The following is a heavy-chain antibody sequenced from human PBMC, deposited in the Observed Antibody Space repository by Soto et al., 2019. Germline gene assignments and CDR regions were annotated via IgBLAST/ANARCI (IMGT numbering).Heavy chain of an antibody. D-gene: IGHD1-1*01. V-gene: IGHV3-11*01. J-gene: IGHJ3*02. Sequence: GGSLRLSCAASGFTFSDYYMSWIRQAPGKGLEWVSYISSSGSTIYYADSVKGRFTISRDNAKNSLYLQMNSLRAEDTAVYYCTRYLSPNWNEPRGDLDIWGQGTMLDVSS. CDR2: ISSSGSTI. CDR1: GFTFSDYY. CDR3: TRYLSPNWNEPRGDLDI.